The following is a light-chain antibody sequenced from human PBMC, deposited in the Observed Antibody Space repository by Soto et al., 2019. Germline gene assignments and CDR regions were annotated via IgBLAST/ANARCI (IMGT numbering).Light chain of an antibody. CDR1: QNVLYSSNNKNY. CDR2: WAS. CDR3: QQYYNTPWT. V-gene: IGKV4-1*01. Sequence: DIVMTQSPDSLAVSLGERATINCKSSQNVLYSSNNKNYLAWYQQKPGQPPKLLIYWASTRESGVPDRFSGSGSGTDFTLAISSLQAEDVAVYYCQQYYNTPWTFGQGTNVEIK. J-gene: IGKJ1*01.